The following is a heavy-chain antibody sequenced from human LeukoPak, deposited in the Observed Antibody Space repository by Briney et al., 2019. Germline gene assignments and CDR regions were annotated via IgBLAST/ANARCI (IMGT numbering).Heavy chain of an antibody. Sequence: AGGSLRLSCAASGFTFSSYSMNWVRQAPGKGREGGSYISSSSSTIYYADSVKGRFTISRENAKNSLYLQMNSLRAEDTAVYYCAREWELLNYFDYWGQGTLVTVSS. V-gene: IGHV3-48*01. D-gene: IGHD1-26*01. CDR1: GFTFSSYS. CDR3: AREWELLNYFDY. CDR2: ISSSSSTI. J-gene: IGHJ4*02.